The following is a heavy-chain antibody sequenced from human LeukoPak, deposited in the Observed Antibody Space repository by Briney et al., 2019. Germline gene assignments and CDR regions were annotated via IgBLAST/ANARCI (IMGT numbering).Heavy chain of an antibody. Sequence: GGSLRLSCAASGFPFNNYNMNWIRQAPGKGLEWVAYISSDSRNTIYYADSVKGRFTISRDTAKNSVYLQMSSLRDDDTAVYYCARGTFDYVADFWGQGTLVRVSS. CDR1: GFPFNNYN. J-gene: IGHJ4*02. V-gene: IGHV3-48*02. D-gene: IGHD3-16*01. CDR3: ARGTFDYVADF. CDR2: ISSDSRNTI.